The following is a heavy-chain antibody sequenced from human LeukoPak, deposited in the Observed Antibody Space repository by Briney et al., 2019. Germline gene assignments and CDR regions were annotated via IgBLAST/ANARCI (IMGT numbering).Heavy chain of an antibody. CDR1: GGSISSSSYY. CDR2: IYYSGST. CDR3: ARRRGCSSTSCYTSAWFDP. D-gene: IGHD2-2*02. J-gene: IGHJ5*02. V-gene: IGHV4-39*01. Sequence: PSETLSLTCTVSGGSISSSSYYWGWIRQPPGKGLEWIGSIYYSGSTYYNPSLKSRVTISVDTSKNQFSLKLSSVTAADTAVYYCARRRGCSSTSCYTSAWFDPWGQGTLVTVSS.